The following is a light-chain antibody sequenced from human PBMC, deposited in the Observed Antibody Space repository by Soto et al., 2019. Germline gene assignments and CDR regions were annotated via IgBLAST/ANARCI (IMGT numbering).Light chain of an antibody. CDR1: QSVSSD. J-gene: IGKJ3*01. Sequence: EIVMTQSPDTLSVSPGEGVTLSCRASQSVSSDLAWYQQKPGQSPRLLMYGASTTATDIPARFSGGGSGTEFTLTISSLQSEDVAIYYCQQYHDWPPITFGPGTKVEIK. V-gene: IGKV3-15*01. CDR2: GAS. CDR3: QQYHDWPPIT.